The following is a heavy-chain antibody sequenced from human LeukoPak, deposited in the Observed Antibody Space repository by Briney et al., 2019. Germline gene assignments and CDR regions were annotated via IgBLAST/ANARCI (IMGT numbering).Heavy chain of an antibody. V-gene: IGHV5-51*01. Sequence: GESLKISCKDSGNSFSNYWIGWVRQKPGEGLEWMGIIHPVDSDIQYSPSFQGHVTISADTSINTAYLQWSNLKASDTAVYYCARAPADYYDSSGFYYFDYWGQGTLVTVSS. CDR2: IHPVDSDI. D-gene: IGHD3-22*01. CDR3: ARAPADYYDSSGFYYFDY. CDR1: GNSFSNYW. J-gene: IGHJ4*02.